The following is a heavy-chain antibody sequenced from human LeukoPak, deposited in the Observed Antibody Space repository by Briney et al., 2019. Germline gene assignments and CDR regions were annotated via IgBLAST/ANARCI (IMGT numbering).Heavy chain of an antibody. CDR1: GGSISSYY. CDR2: IYYSGST. V-gene: IGHV4-59*01. Sequence: PSETLSLTCTISGGSISSYYWSWIRQPPGKGLEWIGYIYYSGSTNYNPSLKSRVTISVDTSKNQFSLKLSSVTAADTAVYYCARGLSSSWYFNYMDVWGKGTTVTVSS. D-gene: IGHD6-13*01. CDR3: ARGLSSSWYFNYMDV. J-gene: IGHJ6*03.